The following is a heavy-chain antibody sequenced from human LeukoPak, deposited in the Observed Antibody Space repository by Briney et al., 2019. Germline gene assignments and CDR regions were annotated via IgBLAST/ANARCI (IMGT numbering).Heavy chain of an antibody. Sequence: GGSLRLSCAASGFTFSSYAMSWVRQAPGKGLEWVSAISGSGGSTYYADSEKGRFTISRDNSKNTLYLQMNSLRAEDTAVYYCAIERSRWDYYDSSGYFNYWGQGTLVTVSS. J-gene: IGHJ4*02. CDR3: AIERSRWDYYDSSGYFNY. CDR2: ISGSGGST. V-gene: IGHV3-23*01. CDR1: GFTFSSYA. D-gene: IGHD3-22*01.